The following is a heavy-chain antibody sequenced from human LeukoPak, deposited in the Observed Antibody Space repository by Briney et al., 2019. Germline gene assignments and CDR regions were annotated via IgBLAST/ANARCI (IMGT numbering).Heavy chain of an antibody. CDR3: AKGSRSSRGSFDY. D-gene: IGHD6-13*01. V-gene: IGHV3-9*01. CDR2: ISWNSGSI. CDR1: GFTFDDYA. Sequence: GRSLRLSCAASGFTFDDYAMHWVRQAPGKGLEWVSGISWNSGSIGYADSVKGRFTISRDNAKNSLYLQMNSLGAEDTALYYCAKGSRSSRGSFDYWGQGTLVTVSS. J-gene: IGHJ4*02.